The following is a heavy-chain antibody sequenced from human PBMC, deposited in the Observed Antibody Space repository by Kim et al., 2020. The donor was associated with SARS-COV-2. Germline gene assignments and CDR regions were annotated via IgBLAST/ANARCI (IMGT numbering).Heavy chain of an antibody. CDR3: ARRGGTGGAFDI. V-gene: IGHV4-30-2*04. J-gene: IGHJ3*02. D-gene: IGHD2-8*02. Sequence: YYTPSLKSRVTISVDTSRDQFSLKLTSVTAADTAFYYCARRGGTGGAFDIWGQGTMVTVSS.